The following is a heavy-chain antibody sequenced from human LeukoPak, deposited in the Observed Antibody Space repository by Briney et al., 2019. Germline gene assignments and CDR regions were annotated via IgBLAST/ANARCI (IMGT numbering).Heavy chain of an antibody. CDR3: AKVLPPYDILTGYYRYYFDY. D-gene: IGHD3-9*01. CDR1: GFNLNTYG. CDR2: ISYDGSNK. Sequence: PGRSLRLSCAASGFNLNTYGMHWVRQAPGKGLEWVAVISYDGSNKLYADSVKGRFTISKDNSKNTLYLQMNSLRAEDTAVYYCAKVLPPYDILTGYYRYYFDYWGQGTLVTVSS. J-gene: IGHJ4*02. V-gene: IGHV3-30*18.